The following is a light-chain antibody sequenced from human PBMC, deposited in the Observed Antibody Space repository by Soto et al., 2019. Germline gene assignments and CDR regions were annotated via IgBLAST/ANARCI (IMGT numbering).Light chain of an antibody. V-gene: IGKV3-11*01. CDR3: QQSYSTSIT. J-gene: IGKJ5*01. CDR2: DAS. CDR1: QSVTTY. Sequence: EIVLTQSPATLSLSPVERATLSCTASQSVTTYLAWYQHKNGQAPRLLIYDASNRATGIPARFSGSGYGTDFNLTINNLQTEDFATYYCQQSYSTSITFGQGTRLEIK.